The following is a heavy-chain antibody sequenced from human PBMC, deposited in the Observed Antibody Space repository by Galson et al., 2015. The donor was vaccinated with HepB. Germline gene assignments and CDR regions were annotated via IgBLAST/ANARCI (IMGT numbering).Heavy chain of an antibody. CDR3: ARDCFGGSGTYCVEYYYNGMDV. CDR1: GYTLSHYA. J-gene: IGHJ6*02. Sequence: SVKVSCKASGYTLSHYAVHWVRQAPGQRLEWMGWINAGNGNTKYSQKFQGRVTITRDTSASTAYMELSSLRSEDTAVYYCARDCFGGSGTYCVEYYYNGMDVWGQGTTVTVSS. CDR2: INAGNGNT. V-gene: IGHV1-3*01. D-gene: IGHD3-10*01.